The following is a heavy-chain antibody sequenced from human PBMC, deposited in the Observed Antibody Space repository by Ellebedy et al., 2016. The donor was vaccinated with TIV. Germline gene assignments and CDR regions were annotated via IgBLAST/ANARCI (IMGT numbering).Heavy chain of an antibody. CDR1: GFTFSSYS. V-gene: IGHV3-48*04. Sequence: GESLKISCAASGFTFSSYSMNWVRQAPGKGLEWVSYISSRSTTIDYADSVKGRFTISSDDAKNSLSPHMNSLRAEDTAVYYCARTRGYNYGYSDYWGQGSLITVSS. D-gene: IGHD5-18*01. J-gene: IGHJ4*02. CDR3: ARTRGYNYGYSDY. CDR2: ISSRSTTI.